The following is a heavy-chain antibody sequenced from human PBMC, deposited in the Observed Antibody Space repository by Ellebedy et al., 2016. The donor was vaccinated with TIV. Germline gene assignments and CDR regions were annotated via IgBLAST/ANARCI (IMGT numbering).Heavy chain of an antibody. CDR2: INPNSGAT. Sequence: AASVKVSCKTSGHTFTGYHMHWVRQAPGQGLEWMGWINPNSGATIYAQKFQGRVTMTRDTSINTAYMELNRLTSDDTAIYYCAASVTADYWYFDLWGRGTLVAVSS. J-gene: IGHJ2*01. CDR1: GHTFTGYH. CDR3: AASVTADYWYFDL. D-gene: IGHD6-13*01. V-gene: IGHV1-2*02.